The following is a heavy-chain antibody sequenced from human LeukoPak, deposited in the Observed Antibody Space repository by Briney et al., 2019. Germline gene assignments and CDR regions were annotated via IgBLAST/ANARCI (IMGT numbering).Heavy chain of an antibody. CDR1: GFTFSGYW. Sequence: GGSLRLSCAASGFTFSGYWMTWVRQAPGKGLEWISSIRDSSSYIYYADSVKGRFTLSRDNAKNSLYLQMSSLRAEDTAVYYCAREGTAYCGGDCYLDYWGQGTLVTVSS. V-gene: IGHV3-21*01. CDR3: AREGTAYCGGDCYLDY. CDR2: IRDSSSYI. J-gene: IGHJ4*02. D-gene: IGHD2-21*01.